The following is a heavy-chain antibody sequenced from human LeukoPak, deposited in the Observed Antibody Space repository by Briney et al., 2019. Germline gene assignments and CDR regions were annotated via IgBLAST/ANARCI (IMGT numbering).Heavy chain of an antibody. D-gene: IGHD6-19*01. CDR3: AREKQWLVRGAPKHYYYYGMDV. Sequence: PSETLSLTWPVSGGSISSYYWSWIRPPAGKGLGWVGRIYTSGSTNYNPSLKRRVTMSVDTSKTQFSLKLSSVTAADTAVYYCAREKQWLVRGAPKHYYYYGMDVWGQGTTVTVSS. J-gene: IGHJ6*02. V-gene: IGHV4-4*07. CDR2: IYTSGST. CDR1: GGSISSYY.